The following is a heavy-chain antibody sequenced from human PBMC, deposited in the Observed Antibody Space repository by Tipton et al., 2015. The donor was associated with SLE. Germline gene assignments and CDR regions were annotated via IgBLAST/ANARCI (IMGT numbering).Heavy chain of an antibody. CDR3: AKDFWTISPPY. CDR2: IKPDGSEK. D-gene: IGHD3-3*01. CDR1: EFTFSSFW. V-gene: IGHV3-7*01. Sequence: GSLRLSCAASEFTFSSFWMSWVRRAPGKGPEWVANIKPDGSEKYYVDSLKGRFTISRDNAKNSLYLQMNSLRPEDTAVYYCAKDFWTISPPYWGQGTLLTVSS. J-gene: IGHJ4*02.